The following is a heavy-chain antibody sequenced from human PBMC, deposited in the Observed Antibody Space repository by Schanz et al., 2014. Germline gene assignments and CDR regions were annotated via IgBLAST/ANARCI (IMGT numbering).Heavy chain of an antibody. Sequence: EVQLLESGGGLVQPGGSLRLSCAASGFTFTTHSMTWVRQAPGKGLEWVANIKQDGSEKYYVDAVKGRFTISRDNSKNTLYLHMNTLRAEDTAVYYCAKARRKSNCSGGRCFHYSYYGMDVWGQGTTVTVSS. D-gene: IGHD2-15*01. CDR3: AKARRKSNCSGGRCFHYSYYGMDV. CDR2: IKQDGSEK. V-gene: IGHV3-7*02. CDR1: GFTFTTHS. J-gene: IGHJ6*02.